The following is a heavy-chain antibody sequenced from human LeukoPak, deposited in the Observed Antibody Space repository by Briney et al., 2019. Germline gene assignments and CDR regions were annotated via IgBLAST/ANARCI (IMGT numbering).Heavy chain of an antibody. CDR3: ARAGQLLLLYYYYMDV. CDR2: INPNSGGT. J-gene: IGHJ6*03. D-gene: IGHD2-2*01. Sequence: ASVKVSCKASGYTFTGYYMHWVRQAPAQGLEWMGWINPNSGGTNYAQKFQGRVTMTRDTSISTAYMELSRLRSDDTAVYYCARAGQLLLLYYYYMDVWGKGTTVTISS. V-gene: IGHV1-2*02. CDR1: GYTFTGYY.